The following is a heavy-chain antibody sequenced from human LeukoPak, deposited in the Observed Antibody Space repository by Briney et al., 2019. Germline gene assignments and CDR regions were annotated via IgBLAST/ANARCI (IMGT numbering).Heavy chain of an antibody. J-gene: IGHJ4*02. Sequence: PSETLSLTCTVSGGSISSSSYYWGWIRQPPGKGLEWIGSIYYSGSTYYNPSLKSRVTISVDTSKNQFSLKLSSVTAADTAVYYCARGKGQWLVVAERYFDYWGQGTLVTVSS. CDR3: ARGKGQWLVVAERYFDY. CDR1: GGSISSSSYY. CDR2: IYYSGST. V-gene: IGHV4-39*07. D-gene: IGHD6-19*01.